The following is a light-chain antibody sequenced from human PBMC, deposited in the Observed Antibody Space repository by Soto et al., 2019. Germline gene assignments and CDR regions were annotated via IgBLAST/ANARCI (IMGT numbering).Light chain of an antibody. CDR1: QSLLFFNGITY. V-gene: IGKV2-30*01. Sequence: EVVLTQSPLSLPVTIGQPATVSCRSSQSLLFFNGITYLTWFHQRPGQPPRRLISEVSNRDSGVPDRLSGSGSGTDFTLKISRVEAEDVGLFYCMQGTHWPLTFGGGTRVEIK. CDR2: EVS. CDR3: MQGTHWPLT. J-gene: IGKJ4*01.